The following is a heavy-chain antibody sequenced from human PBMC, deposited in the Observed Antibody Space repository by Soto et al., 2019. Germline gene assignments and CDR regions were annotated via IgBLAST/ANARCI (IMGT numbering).Heavy chain of an antibody. CDR3: ARQTVINGNWFYP. V-gene: IGHV4-34*01. CDR2: INHSGST. D-gene: IGHD2-21*01. Sequence: SETLSLTCAVYGGSFSGYYWSWIRQPPGKGLEWIGEINHSGSTNYNPSLKSRVTISVDTSKNQFSLKLSSVTAADTALYYCARQTVINGNWFYPWGQGTLVTVSS. J-gene: IGHJ5*02. CDR1: GGSFSGYY.